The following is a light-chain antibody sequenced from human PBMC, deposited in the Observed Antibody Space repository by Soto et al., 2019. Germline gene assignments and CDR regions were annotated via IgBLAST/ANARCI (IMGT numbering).Light chain of an antibody. CDR3: SSLWV. Sequence: QSALTQPASVSGSPGQSITISCTGPSSDVGGFNYVSWYQQYPGKAPKLMIYEVSNRPSGVSTRFSGSKSGNTASLTISGLQAEDEGYYYCSSLWVFGTGTKLTVL. CDR1: SSDVGGFNY. V-gene: IGLV2-14*01. J-gene: IGLJ1*01. CDR2: EVS.